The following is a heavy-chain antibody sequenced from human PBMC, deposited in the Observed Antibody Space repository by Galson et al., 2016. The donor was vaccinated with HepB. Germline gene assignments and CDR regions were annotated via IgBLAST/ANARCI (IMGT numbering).Heavy chain of an antibody. Sequence: SLRLSCAASGFTFSDYAMGWVRKAPGQGLEWVSIISSGAYKTYYADSVKGRFTISRDDSKDSLYLQMNSLRPDDTAVYYCVRTVSVGARPGRHHDHWGQGTVVTVSS. D-gene: IGHD1-26*01. J-gene: IGHJ4*02. CDR2: ISSGAYKT. CDR3: VRTVSVGARPGRHHDH. CDR1: GFTFSDYA. V-gene: IGHV3-23*01.